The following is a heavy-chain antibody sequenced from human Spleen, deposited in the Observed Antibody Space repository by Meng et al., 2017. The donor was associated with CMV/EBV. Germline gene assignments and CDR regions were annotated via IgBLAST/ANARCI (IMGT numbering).Heavy chain of an antibody. V-gene: IGHV3-23*01. CDR2: ISGSGGST. Sequence: GGSLRLSCAASGFTFSNYWMSWVRQAPGKGLEWVSAISGSGGSTYYADSVKGRFTISRDNSKNTLYLQMNSLRAEDTAVYYCARVSAYCSSTSCYPYYCYYYGMDVWGQGTTVTVSS. CDR3: ARVSAYCSSTSCYPYYCYYYGMDV. D-gene: IGHD2-2*01. CDR1: GFTFSNYW. J-gene: IGHJ6*02.